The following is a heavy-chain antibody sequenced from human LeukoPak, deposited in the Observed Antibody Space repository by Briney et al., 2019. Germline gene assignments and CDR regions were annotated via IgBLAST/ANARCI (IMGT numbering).Heavy chain of an antibody. J-gene: IGHJ5*02. CDR3: ARVAEGEWFDP. V-gene: IGHV3-33*08. Sequence: GRSLRLSCAASGFTFSSYAMHWVRQAPGKGLEWVAVIWYDGSNKYYADSVKGRFTISRDNSKNTLYLQMNSLRAEDTAVYYCARVAEGEWFDPWGQGTLVTVSS. CDR2: IWYDGSNK. D-gene: IGHD1-26*01. CDR1: GFTFSSYA.